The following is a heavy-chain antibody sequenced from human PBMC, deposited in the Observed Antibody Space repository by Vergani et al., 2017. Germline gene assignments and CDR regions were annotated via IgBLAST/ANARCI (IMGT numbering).Heavy chain of an antibody. CDR1: GGSISSSNW. CDR3: ARSRGYDFWSGYSTFDY. Sequence: QVQLQESGPGLVKPSGTLSLTCAVSGGSISSSNWWSWVRQPPGKGLEWIGEIYHSGSTNYNPSLKSRVTISVDKSKNQFSLKLSSVAAADTAVYYCARSRGYDFWSGYSTFDYWGQGALVTVSS. D-gene: IGHD3-3*01. CDR2: IYHSGST. J-gene: IGHJ4*02. V-gene: IGHV4-4*02.